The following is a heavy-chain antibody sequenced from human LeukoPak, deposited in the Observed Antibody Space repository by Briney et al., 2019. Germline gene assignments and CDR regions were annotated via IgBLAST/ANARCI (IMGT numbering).Heavy chain of an antibody. CDR3: ARSGGDFYDSSSYGVIDH. CDR1: GFTFGSYG. CDR2: IWYDGSNK. Sequence: PGQSLRLSCEASGFTFGSYGMHWVRQAPGKGLEWVAAIWYDGSNKYQRDSLKGRFTISRDNSRSTLYLRMNSLRVEDTAVYYCARSGGDFYDSSSYGVIDHWGRGTLVTVSS. J-gene: IGHJ4*02. V-gene: IGHV3-33*01. D-gene: IGHD3-22*01.